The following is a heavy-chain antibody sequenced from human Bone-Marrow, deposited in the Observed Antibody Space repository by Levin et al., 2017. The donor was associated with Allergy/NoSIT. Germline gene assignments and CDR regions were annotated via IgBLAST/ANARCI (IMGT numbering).Heavy chain of an antibody. CDR3: ASWAMYHYDRSAFDYFYYAMDV. CDR1: GILFSSYD. V-gene: IGHV3-21*01. Sequence: PGGSLRLSCAASGILFSSYDMNWVRQAPGKGLEWVSSISAGGNYIYYADAVKGRFTITRENAKKSLFLQMNSMRAEDTAAYYCASWAMYHYDRSAFDYFYYAMDVWGQGTTVTVSS. D-gene: IGHD3-22*01. CDR2: ISAGGNYI. J-gene: IGHJ6*02.